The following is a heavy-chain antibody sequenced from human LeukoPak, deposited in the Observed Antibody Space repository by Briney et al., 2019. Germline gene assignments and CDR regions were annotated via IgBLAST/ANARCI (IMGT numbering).Heavy chain of an antibody. CDR1: GYTFTSYD. CDR2: MNPNSGNT. V-gene: IGHV1-8*01. D-gene: IGHD6-6*01. J-gene: IGHJ6*03. Sequence: ASVKVSCKASGYTFTSYDISWVRQATGQGLEWMGWMNPNSGNTGYAQKFQGRVTMTRNTSISTAYMELSSLRSEDTAVYYCAREYSSSNYYYYMDVWGKGTTVTVSS. CDR3: AREYSSSNYYYYMDV.